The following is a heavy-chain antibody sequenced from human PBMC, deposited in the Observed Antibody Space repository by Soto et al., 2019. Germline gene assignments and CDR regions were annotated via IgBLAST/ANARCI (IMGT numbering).Heavy chain of an antibody. CDR2: IYYSGST. CDR1: GGSISSSSYY. Sequence: QLQLQESGPGLVKPSETLSLTCTVSGGSISSSSYYWGWIRQPPGKGLEWIGSIYYSGSTYYNPSLKSRVTISADTSKNQFSLKLSSVTAADTAVYYCASPNPGIRAHAFDIWGQGTMVTVSS. V-gene: IGHV4-39*01. J-gene: IGHJ3*02. D-gene: IGHD2-8*01. CDR3: ASPNPGIRAHAFDI.